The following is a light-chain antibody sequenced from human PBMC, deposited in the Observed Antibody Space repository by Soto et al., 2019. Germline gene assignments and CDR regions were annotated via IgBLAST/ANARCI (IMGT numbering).Light chain of an antibody. Sequence: QSVLTQPPSASGTPGQRVTISCSGSSSNIGSNTVNWYQHLPGTAPKLLIYSNNQRPSGVPDRFSGSKSGTSASLAISGLQSEDEAAYYCAAWDDSLNGQEVFGGGTKLTVL. J-gene: IGLJ2*01. CDR1: SSNIGSNT. CDR2: SNN. V-gene: IGLV1-44*01. CDR3: AAWDDSLNGQEV.